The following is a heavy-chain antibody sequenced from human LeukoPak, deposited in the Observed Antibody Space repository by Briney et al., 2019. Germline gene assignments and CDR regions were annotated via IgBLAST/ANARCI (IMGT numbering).Heavy chain of an antibody. CDR1: GGSISSYY. CDR2: IYYSGST. V-gene: IGHV4-59*01. Sequence: SETLSLTCTVSGGSISSYYWSWIRQPPGKGLEWIGDIYYSGSTKYNASLKRRVTISVDTSKNQFSLKVSSVTAADTAVYYCARVGNGRSVDYWGQGTLVTVSS. J-gene: IGHJ4*02. CDR3: ARVGNGRSVDY. D-gene: IGHD7-27*01.